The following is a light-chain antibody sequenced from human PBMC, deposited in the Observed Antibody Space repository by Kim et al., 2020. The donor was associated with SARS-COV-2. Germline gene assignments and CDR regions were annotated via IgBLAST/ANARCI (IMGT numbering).Light chain of an antibody. J-gene: IGKJ4*01. V-gene: IGKV3-20*01. CDR1: LGVSSSY. CDR3: QQYGSSHALS. Sequence: PGERAPGYCRASLGVSSSYLVSYQQKPDQAPRLLIYGASSRATGIPDRFSGSESGTDFALTISRLERGVFAVYHCQQYGSSHALSFGGGTKVDIK. CDR2: GAS.